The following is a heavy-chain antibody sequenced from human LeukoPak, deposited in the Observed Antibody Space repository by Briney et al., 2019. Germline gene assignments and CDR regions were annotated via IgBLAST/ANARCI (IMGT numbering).Heavy chain of an antibody. CDR1: GFTFSDYS. CDR3: ARGEWGALTNDY. Sequence: GGSLRLSCVASGFTFSDYSMNWVRQAPGRGLEWVSFISGSSSAKYYADSVKGRFTISRDNAKNSLYLQMSSLRVEDTAVYFCARGEWGALTNDYWGQGTLVTVSS. CDR2: ISGSSSAK. V-gene: IGHV3-48*01. J-gene: IGHJ4*02. D-gene: IGHD3-16*01.